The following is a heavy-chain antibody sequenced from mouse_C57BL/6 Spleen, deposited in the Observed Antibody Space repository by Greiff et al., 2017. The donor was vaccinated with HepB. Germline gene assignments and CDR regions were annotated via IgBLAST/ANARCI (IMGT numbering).Heavy chain of an antibody. CDR2: IDPANGDT. CDR1: GFNIKDDY. D-gene: IGHD2-3*01. Sequence: EVQLQQSGAELVRPGDSVKLSCTASGFNIKDDYMNWVKQRTEQGLEWIGWIDPANGDTEYASKFQGKATITADTYSNTAYLQLSSLTSEDTAVYYCTRIYYGYYDYAMDYWGQGTSVTVSS. V-gene: IGHV14-4*01. CDR3: TRIYYGYYDYAMDY. J-gene: IGHJ4*01.